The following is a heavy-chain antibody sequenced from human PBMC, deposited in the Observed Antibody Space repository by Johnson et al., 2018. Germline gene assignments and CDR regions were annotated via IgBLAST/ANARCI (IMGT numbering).Heavy chain of an antibody. CDR1: GFTFSNYA. CDR3: ARDDQPADDSSGGAMDV. D-gene: IGHD3-22*01. Sequence: QVQLVESGGGVVQXGRSLRLSCAASGFTFSNYALHWVRQAPGKGLEWVAIISYDGNNKYYADSVKGRFTISRDSSKNTLYLKMNSLRAEDTAVYYWARDDQPADDSSGGAMDVWGKGTTVSVSS. CDR2: ISYDGNNK. J-gene: IGHJ6*03. V-gene: IGHV3-30-3*01.